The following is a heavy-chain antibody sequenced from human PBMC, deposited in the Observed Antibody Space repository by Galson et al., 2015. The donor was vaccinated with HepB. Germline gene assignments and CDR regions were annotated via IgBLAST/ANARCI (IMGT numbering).Heavy chain of an antibody. Sequence: PALVKPTQTLTLTCTFSGFSLTTSGVGVDWIRQPPGKALEWLALIYWNDDKRYSPSLKDRLTITKDTSKNQVVLTMTNVDPVDTATYYCARRVYVGSGYYFFDYWGQGTLVTVSS. J-gene: IGHJ4*02. D-gene: IGHD3-22*01. V-gene: IGHV2-5*01. CDR3: ARRVYVGSGYYFFDY. CDR2: IYWNDDK. CDR1: GFSLTTSGVG.